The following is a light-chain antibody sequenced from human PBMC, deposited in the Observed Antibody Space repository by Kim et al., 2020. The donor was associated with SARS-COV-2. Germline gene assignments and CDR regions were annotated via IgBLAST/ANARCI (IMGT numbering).Light chain of an antibody. CDR3: QTWGSGIAV. CDR2: LYSDGRH. CDR1: TGHNTYA. Sequence: SVTLTCTRSTGHNTYAIAGLQQQPGKCPRYLMRLYSDGRHTKGDGIPDRFSGSTSGSEYSLTISSLQSEDEADYYCQTWGSGIAVFGGGTQLTVL. J-gene: IGLJ2*01. V-gene: IGLV4-69*01.